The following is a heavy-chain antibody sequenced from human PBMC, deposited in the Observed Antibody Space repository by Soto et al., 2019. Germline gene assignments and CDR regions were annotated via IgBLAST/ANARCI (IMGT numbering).Heavy chain of an antibody. CDR3: ARDLRARRSGRFDP. Sequence: QVQLQESGPGLVKPSETLSLTCTLSGDPITSGGFYWTWIRQHPAKGLKWIGYIYYSGVTYYNPSLKSRATISVDTSKNQFSLNLSSMSAADTAMYYCARDLRARRSGRFDPWGQGTLVTVSS. CDR2: IYYSGVT. D-gene: IGHD3-10*01. V-gene: IGHV4-31*03. CDR1: GDPITSGGFY. J-gene: IGHJ5*02.